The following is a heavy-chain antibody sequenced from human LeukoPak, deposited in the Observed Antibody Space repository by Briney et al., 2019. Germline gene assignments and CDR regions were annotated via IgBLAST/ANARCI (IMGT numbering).Heavy chain of an antibody. CDR3: ARDSSTVWATWAFDI. J-gene: IGHJ3*02. CDR1: GGSITGYY. V-gene: IGHV4-59*01. CDR2: IYYSGSS. Sequence: SETLSLTCTVSGGSITGYYWSWIRQPPGKGLEWIGYIYYSGSSNYNPSLKSRVTISVDTSENQFSLRLSSVTAADTAIYYCARDSSTVWATWAFDIWGQGTMVTVSS. D-gene: IGHD2-2*01.